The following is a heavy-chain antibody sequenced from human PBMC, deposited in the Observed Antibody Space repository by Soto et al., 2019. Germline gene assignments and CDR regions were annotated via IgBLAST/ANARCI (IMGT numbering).Heavy chain of an antibody. Sequence: EVQLVQSGAEVKKPGESLKISCKGSGYSFTSYWIGWVRQMPGKGLEWMGIIYPGDSDTRYSPSFQGQVTISADKSISTAYLLWSSLKASDTAMYYCARTSAAGKYYYGMDVWGQGTTVTVSS. CDR2: IYPGDSDT. D-gene: IGHD6-13*01. CDR1: GYSFTSYW. CDR3: ARTSAAGKYYYGMDV. J-gene: IGHJ6*02. V-gene: IGHV5-51*01.